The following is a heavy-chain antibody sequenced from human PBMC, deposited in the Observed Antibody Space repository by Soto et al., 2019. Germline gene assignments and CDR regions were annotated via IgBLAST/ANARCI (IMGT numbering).Heavy chain of an antibody. CDR1: GFTFSYYG. J-gene: IGHJ4*02. CDR3: AKGATATPYFDY. D-gene: IGHD4-17*01. Sequence: QVQLVQSGGGVVQPGRSLRLSCAASGFTFSYYGMHWVRQTPGKGLEWVALISSDGINKYYADSVSGRFNISRDNSKNTLYLQMTGLRTEDTAVYYCAKGATATPYFDYWGQGTLITVSS. CDR2: ISSDGINK. V-gene: IGHV3-30*18.